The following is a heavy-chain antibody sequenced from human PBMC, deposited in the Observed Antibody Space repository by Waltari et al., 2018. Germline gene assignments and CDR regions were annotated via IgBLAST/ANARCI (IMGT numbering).Heavy chain of an antibody. CDR3: ARGQRGLLWFGEYYYFDY. V-gene: IGHV4-59*12. Sequence: QVQLQESGPGLVKPSETLSLMCTASGGSFRGYYWTWTRQPPGKGLEWIAYIYYTGTINYNPSLKSRVTISVDTSKNQFSLKLSSVTAADTAVYYCARGQRGLLWFGEYYYFDYWGQGTLVTVSS. CDR1: GGSFRGYY. J-gene: IGHJ4*02. D-gene: IGHD3-10*01. CDR2: IYYTGTI.